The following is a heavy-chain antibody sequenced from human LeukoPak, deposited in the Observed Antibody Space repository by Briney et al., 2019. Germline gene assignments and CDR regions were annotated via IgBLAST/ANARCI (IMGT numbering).Heavy chain of an antibody. D-gene: IGHD3-10*01. V-gene: IGHV4-59*01. J-gene: IGHJ4*02. Sequence: SETLSLTCTVSGGSISSYYWNWIRQPPGKGLEWIGYIYNSGSTNNNPSLKSRVTISVDTSKKQFSLKLSSVTAADTAVYYCARETPYGSGSYPFDHWGQGILVTVSS. CDR1: GGSISSYY. CDR3: ARETPYGSGSYPFDH. CDR2: IYNSGST.